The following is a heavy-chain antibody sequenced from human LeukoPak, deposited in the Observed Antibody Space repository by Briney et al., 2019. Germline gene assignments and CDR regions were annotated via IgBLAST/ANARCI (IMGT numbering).Heavy chain of an antibody. V-gene: IGHV3-23*01. CDR2: ISGSGGST. D-gene: IGHD6-13*01. J-gene: IGHJ6*03. Sequence: GGSLRLSCAASGFTFSSYGMSWVRQAPGKGLEWVSAISGSGGSTYYADSVKGRFTISRDNSKNTLYLQMNSLRAEDTAVYYCAKDGYSSSWYGLTYYYYYYMDVWGKGTTVTISS. CDR3: AKDGYSSSWYGLTYYYYYYMDV. CDR1: GFTFSSYG.